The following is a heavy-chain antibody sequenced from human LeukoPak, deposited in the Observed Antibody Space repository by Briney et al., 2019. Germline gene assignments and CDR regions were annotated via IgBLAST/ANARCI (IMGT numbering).Heavy chain of an antibody. V-gene: IGHV4-31*03. J-gene: IGHJ4*02. CDR3: ARGDDSSGYYYSDFFDY. CDR1: GGSISSGGYY. D-gene: IGHD3-22*01. Sequence: SETLSFTCTVSGGSISSGGYYWSWIRQHPGKGLEWIGYIYYSGSTYYNPSLKSRVTISVDTSKNQFSLKLSSVTAADTAVYYCARGDDSSGYYYSDFFDYWGQGTLVTVSS. CDR2: IYYSGST.